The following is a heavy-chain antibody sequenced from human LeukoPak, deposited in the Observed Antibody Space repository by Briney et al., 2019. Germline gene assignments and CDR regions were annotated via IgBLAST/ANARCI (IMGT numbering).Heavy chain of an antibody. Sequence: SETLSLTCTVSGGSISSSSYYWGWIRQPPGKGLEWIGSIYYSGSTYYNPSLKSRVTISVDTSKNQFSLKLSSVTAADTAVYYCARAEAITMIVVVISNWGQGTLVTVSS. CDR3: ARAEAITMIVVVISN. CDR1: GGSISSSSYY. D-gene: IGHD3-22*01. J-gene: IGHJ4*02. CDR2: IYYSGST. V-gene: IGHV4-39*07.